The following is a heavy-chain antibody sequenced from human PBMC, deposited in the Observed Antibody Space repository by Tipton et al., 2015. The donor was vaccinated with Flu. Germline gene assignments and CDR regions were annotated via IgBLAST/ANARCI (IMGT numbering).Heavy chain of an antibody. CDR3: ASFISEYNWNYGEGLDY. V-gene: IGHV4-38-2*02. CDR2: VYHSGGT. CDR1: GYSISSGYY. J-gene: IGHJ4*02. D-gene: IGHD1-7*01. Sequence: TLSLTCTVSGYSISSGYYWGWIRQPPGKGREWIGSVYHSGGTYYNPSLKSRVTISVDTSKNQFSLKLSSVTAADTAVYYCASFISEYNWNYGEGLDYWGQGTLVTVSS.